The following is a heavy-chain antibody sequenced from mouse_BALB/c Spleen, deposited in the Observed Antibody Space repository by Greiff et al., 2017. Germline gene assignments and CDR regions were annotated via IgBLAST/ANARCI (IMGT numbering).Heavy chain of an antibody. CDR1: GYAFSSSW. V-gene: IGHV1-82*01. D-gene: IGHD4-1*01. J-gene: IGHJ3*01. CDR2: IYPGDGDT. Sequence: QVQLQQSGPELVKPGASVKISCKASGYAFSSSWMNWVKQRPGQGLEWIGRIYPGDGDTNYNGKFKGKATLTADKSSSTAYMQLSSLTSVDSAVYFCARLTGALGWFAYWGQGTLVTVSA. CDR3: ARLTGALGWFAY.